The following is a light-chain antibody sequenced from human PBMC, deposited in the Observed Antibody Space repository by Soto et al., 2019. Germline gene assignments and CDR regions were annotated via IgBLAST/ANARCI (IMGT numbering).Light chain of an antibody. V-gene: IGKV1-5*01. CDR3: QQYNTYST. CDR2: DAS. CDR1: HSISSW. Sequence: DIQMTQPPSTLSASVGDRVTITCRASHSISSWLAWYQQKPGKAPKLLVYDASSLESGVPSRFSGSGSGTEFTLTISSLQPDDFATYYCQQYNTYSTFGQGTKVDI. J-gene: IGKJ1*01.